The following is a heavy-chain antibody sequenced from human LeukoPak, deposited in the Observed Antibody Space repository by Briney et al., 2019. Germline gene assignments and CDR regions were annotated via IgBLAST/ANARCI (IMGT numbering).Heavy chain of an antibody. CDR3: ARGDYDFWSGPFSY. CDR1: GYTFTGYY. Sequence: WASVKVSCKAPGYTFTGYYMHWVRQAPGQGLEWMGRLNPNSGVTNFAQRFQGRVTMTRDTSISTAYMELSSLRSDDTAVYYCARGDYDFWSGPFSYWGQGTLVTVSS. J-gene: IGHJ4*02. D-gene: IGHD3-3*01. CDR2: LNPNSGVT. V-gene: IGHV1-2*06.